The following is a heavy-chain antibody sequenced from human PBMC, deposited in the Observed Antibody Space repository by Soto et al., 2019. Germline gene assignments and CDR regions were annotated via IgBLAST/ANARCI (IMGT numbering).Heavy chain of an antibody. CDR1: GGTFSSYA. Sequence: QVQLVQSGAEVKKPGSSVKVSCKASGGTFSSYAISWVRQAPGQGLEWMGGIIPIFGTANYAQKFQGRVTITADESTSTAYMELSSLRSEDTAVYYCARDPTMVRGVMNYYYGMDVWGHGTTVTVSS. CDR2: IIPIFGTA. CDR3: ARDPTMVRGVMNYYYGMDV. D-gene: IGHD3-10*01. J-gene: IGHJ6*02. V-gene: IGHV1-69*01.